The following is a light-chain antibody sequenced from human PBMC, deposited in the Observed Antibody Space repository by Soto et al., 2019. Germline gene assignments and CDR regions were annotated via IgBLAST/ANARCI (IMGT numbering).Light chain of an antibody. Sequence: QSALTQPASVSGSPGQSITISCTGTGSDVGGYNYVSWYQQNPGKAPKLMIYEVSNRPSGVSNRFSGSKSGNTASLTISGLQAEDEADYYCSSFTSSHTLLFGGGTKVTVL. V-gene: IGLV2-14*01. CDR2: EVS. CDR3: SSFTSSHTLL. J-gene: IGLJ2*01. CDR1: GSDVGGYNY.